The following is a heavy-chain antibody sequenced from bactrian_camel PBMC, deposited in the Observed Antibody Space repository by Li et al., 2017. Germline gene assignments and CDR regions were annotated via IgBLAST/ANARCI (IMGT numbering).Heavy chain of an antibody. J-gene: IGHJ4*01. D-gene: IGHD3*01. V-gene: IGHV3S9*01. CDR2: ADNDGTS. Sequence: HVQLVESGGGSVQAGGSLSLSCVASGVSVSTYCMAWFRQVPGQEREGVAHADNDGTSDYADSVKGRFTNSRDNAKNTLTLQLNSLKTEDTAMYFCAKLSLRYRQPVFRGSLSIWCQGTQVTVS. CDR1: GVSVSTYC.